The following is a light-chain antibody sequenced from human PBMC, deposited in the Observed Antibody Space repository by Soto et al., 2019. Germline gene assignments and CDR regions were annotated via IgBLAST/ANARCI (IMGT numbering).Light chain of an antibody. CDR3: QQRSNWPQK. CDR1: ESVSSS. J-gene: IGKJ1*01. CDR2: DAS. Sequence: EIVLPHSTDTLSLSPWSRSPLSGMASESVSSSLAWYQQKPGQAPRLLIYDASNRATGIPARFSGSGSGTDFTLTISSLEPEDFAVYYCQQRSNWPQKFGKGTKVDIK. V-gene: IGKV3-11*01.